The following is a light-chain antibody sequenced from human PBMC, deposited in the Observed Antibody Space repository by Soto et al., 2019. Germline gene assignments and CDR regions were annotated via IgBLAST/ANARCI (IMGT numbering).Light chain of an antibody. V-gene: IGLV2-14*01. Sequence: SVLPQPASLSGSPRQSSTLSCPGTNTDIGGYNWVSWYQQHPGGGPKLIIYEVTNRPSGVSDRFSASKSGNTASLTISGIQAEDEGDYYCGSITRSSTAVFGTVNKGTV. CDR2: EVT. J-gene: IGLJ1*01. CDR3: GSITRSSTAV. CDR1: NTDIGGYNW.